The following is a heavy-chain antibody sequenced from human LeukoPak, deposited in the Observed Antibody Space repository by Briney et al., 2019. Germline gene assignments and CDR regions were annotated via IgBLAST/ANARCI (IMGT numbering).Heavy chain of an antibody. Sequence: GGSLRLPCAASGFTFSDYYMTWIRQAPGKGLEWLSCISSGGYTIYYADSVKGRFTLSRDNAKNSLYLQMNSLRAEDTAVYYCARTAYYYDSSGYDDAFDIRGQGTMVTVSS. CDR1: GFTFSDYY. CDR2: ISSGGYTI. CDR3: ARTAYYYDSSGYDDAFDI. J-gene: IGHJ3*02. V-gene: IGHV3-11*01. D-gene: IGHD3-22*01.